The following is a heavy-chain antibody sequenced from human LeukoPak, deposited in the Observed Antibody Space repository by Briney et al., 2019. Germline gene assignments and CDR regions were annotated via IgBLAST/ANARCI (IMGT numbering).Heavy chain of an antibody. CDR1: GYTFTSYY. CDR2: INPSGGDT. CDR3: AREVMDNLRFDY. V-gene: IGHV1-46*01. Sequence: PAASVTVSCKVSGYTFTSYYMHWVRQAPGQGLEWMGIINPSGGDTSYAQKFQGRLTMTRNTSTNTVYMELTSLRSEDTAVYYCAREVMDNLRFDYWGQGTLVTVSS. J-gene: IGHJ4*02. D-gene: IGHD1-14*01.